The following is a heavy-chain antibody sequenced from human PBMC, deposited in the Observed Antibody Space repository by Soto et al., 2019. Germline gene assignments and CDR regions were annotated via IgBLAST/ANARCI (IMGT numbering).Heavy chain of an antibody. CDR2: IKQDGSEK. D-gene: IGHD2-2*01. V-gene: IGHV3-7*03. CDR3: ARDFGGCSSTSCYSGAFDI. J-gene: IGHJ3*02. CDR1: VFTFSSYW. Sequence: WWSLRLSCSASVFTFSSYWMSWFRQAPGKGLEWVANIKQDGSEKYYVDSVKGRFTISRDNAENSLYLQMNSLRAEDTAVYYCARDFGGCSSTSCYSGAFDIWGQGTMVTVSS.